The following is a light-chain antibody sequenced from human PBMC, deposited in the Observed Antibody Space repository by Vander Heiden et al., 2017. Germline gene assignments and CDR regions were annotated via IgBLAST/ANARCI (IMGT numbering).Light chain of an antibody. Sequence: IVLTQSPCTLSLSPGERGTLSCRARQSVASTYLAWFQQKPGQAPRLLIYGASSRATGIPDRFRGSGSGTDFTLTISRLEPEDFAVYFCQQYGSSPLTFGGGTKVEIK. CDR1: QSVASTY. J-gene: IGKJ4*01. CDR3: QQYGSSPLT. CDR2: GAS. V-gene: IGKV3-20*01.